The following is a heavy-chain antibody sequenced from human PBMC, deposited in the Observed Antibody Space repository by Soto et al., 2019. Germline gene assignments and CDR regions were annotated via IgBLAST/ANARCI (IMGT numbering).Heavy chain of an antibody. CDR2: INRDGSEI. V-gene: IGHV3-7*01. J-gene: IGHJ4*02. CDR1: GFTFTNSW. CDR3: AKDAVPGDGLWLVAD. D-gene: IGHD2-21*02. Sequence: EVLLVESGGGLVQPGGSLRLSCAASGFTFTNSWMSWVRQAPGKGLEWVANINRDGSEIHYLDSVKGRFTISRDNAKNSLFLQMNSLRAEDTAIYYCAKDAVPGDGLWLVADWGQGTLVTVS.